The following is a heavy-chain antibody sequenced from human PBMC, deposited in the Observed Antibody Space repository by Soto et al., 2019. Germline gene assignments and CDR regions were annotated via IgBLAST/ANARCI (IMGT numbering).Heavy chain of an antibody. V-gene: IGHV3-23*01. J-gene: IGHJ3*02. CDR3: ATRHDYGGNLGAFDI. CDR2: ISGTGGNT. Sequence: EVQLLESGGGLVQPGGSLRLSCTASGVTFSGYAMSWVRQALGKGLEWVSAISGTGGNTYYADSVKGRFTISRDNSESTMLLPMHNLRADDTAVYYCATRHDYGGNLGAFDIWSQLTTVAVSS. D-gene: IGHD5-12*01. CDR1: GVTFSGYA.